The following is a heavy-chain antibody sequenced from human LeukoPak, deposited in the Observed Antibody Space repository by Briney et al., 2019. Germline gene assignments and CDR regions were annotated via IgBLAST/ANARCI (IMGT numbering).Heavy chain of an antibody. V-gene: IGHV4-59*11. Sequence: WETLSLTCAVSGASFSSHYWTWIRQSPGKGLEWIGYISYIGSTNYNPSLKSRVTISIDTSRNQFSLKLRSVTAADTAVYYCARDLVTVTNGFDIWGQGTMVSVSS. CDR1: GASFSSHY. CDR3: ARDLVTVTNGFDI. J-gene: IGHJ3*02. CDR2: ISYIGST. D-gene: IGHD4-17*01.